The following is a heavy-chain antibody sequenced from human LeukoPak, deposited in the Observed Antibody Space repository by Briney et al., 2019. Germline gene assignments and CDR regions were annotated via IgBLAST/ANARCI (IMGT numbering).Heavy chain of an antibody. J-gene: IGHJ4*02. D-gene: IGHD1-26*01. V-gene: IGHV3-23*01. CDR2: VSGSGGST. Sequence: GGSLGLSCVASGFTFTSYAMTWVRQAPGKGLEWVSVVSGSGGSTYHADSVKGRFTISKDNSKNTLYLQMNSLRAEDTAVYYCAKTGRGTTTFHYFDYWGQGTLVTVSS. CDR1: GFTFTSYA. CDR3: AKTGRGTTTFHYFDY.